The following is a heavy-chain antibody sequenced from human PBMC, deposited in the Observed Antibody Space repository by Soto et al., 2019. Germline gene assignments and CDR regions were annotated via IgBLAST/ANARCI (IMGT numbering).Heavy chain of an antibody. CDR2: IKQDGSEK. J-gene: IGHJ5*02. V-gene: IGHV3-7*03. CDR3: VGIAVAGTDWFDP. CDR1: GFTFSSYW. D-gene: IGHD6-19*01. Sequence: GGSLRLSXAASGFTFSSYWMSWVRQAPGKGLEWVANIKQDGSEKYYVDSVKGRFTISRDNAKNSLYLQMNSLRAEDTALYYCVGIAVAGTDWFDPWGQGTLVTVSS.